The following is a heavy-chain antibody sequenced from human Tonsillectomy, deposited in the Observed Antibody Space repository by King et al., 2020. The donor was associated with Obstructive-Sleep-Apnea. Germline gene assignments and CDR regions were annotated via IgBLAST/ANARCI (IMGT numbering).Heavy chain of an antibody. V-gene: IGHV4-59*08. CDR2: IYYSGST. CDR3: ARSTYYYYGMDV. CDR1: CGSISSYY. J-gene: IGHJ6*02. Sequence: VQLQESGPGLVKPSETLSLTCTVSCGSISSYYWSWIRQPPGKGLEWIWYIYYSGSTNYNPSLTGRVTISIYTSKNQFSLKLSSVTAADTAGYYCARSTYYYYGMDVWGQGTTVTVSS.